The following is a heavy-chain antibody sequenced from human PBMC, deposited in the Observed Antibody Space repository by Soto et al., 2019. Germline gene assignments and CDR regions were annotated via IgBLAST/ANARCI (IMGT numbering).Heavy chain of an antibody. Sequence: EVQLLESGGGLVQPGGSLRLSCAASGFTFSSYAMSWVRQAPGKGLEWVSAIRCSGGSTYYADSVKGRFTISRDNSKNTLYLQMNSLRAEDTAVYYCSKDPGANWNHWDDAFDIWGQGTMVTVSS. CDR2: IRCSGGST. CDR3: SKDPGANWNHWDDAFDI. J-gene: IGHJ3*02. D-gene: IGHD1-1*01. CDR1: GFTFSSYA. V-gene: IGHV3-23*01.